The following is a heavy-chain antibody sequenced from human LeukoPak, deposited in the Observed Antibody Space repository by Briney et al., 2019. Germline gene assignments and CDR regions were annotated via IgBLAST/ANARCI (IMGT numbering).Heavy chain of an antibody. CDR3: AAESQSAIAAGGGDAFDI. CDR2: IVVGSGKT. Sequence: TAVKVSCKASGFTFTNPVVQWVRHARGQRLEWIGWIVVGSGKTNYAQKFQERVTITRDMSTSTAYMELSSLRSEDTAVYYCAAESQSAIAAGGGDAFDIWGQGTMVTVSS. D-gene: IGHD6-13*01. J-gene: IGHJ3*02. CDR1: GFTFTNPV. V-gene: IGHV1-58*01.